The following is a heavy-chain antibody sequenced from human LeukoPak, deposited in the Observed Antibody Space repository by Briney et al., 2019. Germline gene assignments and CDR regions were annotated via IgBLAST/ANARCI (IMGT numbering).Heavy chain of an antibody. V-gene: IGHV3-33*01. D-gene: IGHD6-13*01. CDR3: TRDLVAAAA. CDR1: GFTFSSYG. J-gene: IGHJ4*02. Sequence: PGRSLRLSCAASGFTFSSYGMHWVRQAPGKGLEWVAVIWYDGSNKYYADSVKGRFTISRDNAKNSLYLQMNSLRAEDTAVYYCTRDLVAAAAWGQGTLVTVSS. CDR2: IWYDGSNK.